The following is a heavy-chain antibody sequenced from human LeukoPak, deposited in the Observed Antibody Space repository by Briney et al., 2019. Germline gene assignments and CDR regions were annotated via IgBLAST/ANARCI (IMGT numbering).Heavy chain of an antibody. D-gene: IGHD5-18*01. J-gene: IGHJ4*02. CDR1: GGSISSSSYY. V-gene: IGHV4-39*07. CDR3: ARGRLALQLWLRSAPYYFDY. Sequence: SETLSLTCTVSGGSISSSSYYWGWIRQPPGKGLEWIGRIYYSGSTYYNPSLKSRVTISVDTSKNQFSLKLSSVTAVDTAVYYCARGRLALQLWLRSAPYYFDYWGKGTLVTVSS. CDR2: IYYSGST.